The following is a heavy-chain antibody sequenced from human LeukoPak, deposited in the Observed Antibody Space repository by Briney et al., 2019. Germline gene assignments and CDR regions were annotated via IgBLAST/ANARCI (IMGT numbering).Heavy chain of an antibody. CDR1: GGSISSYY. D-gene: IGHD4-23*01. V-gene: IGHV4-59*01. J-gene: IGHJ6*02. Sequence: SETLSLTCTVSGGSISSYYWSWIRQPPGKGLEWIGYTYYSGSTNYNPSLKSRVTISVDTSKNQFSLKLSSVTAADTAVYYCARDRSFFGGNSGYYYYYYGMDVWGQGTTVTVSS. CDR2: TYYSGST. CDR3: ARDRSFFGGNSGYYYYYYGMDV.